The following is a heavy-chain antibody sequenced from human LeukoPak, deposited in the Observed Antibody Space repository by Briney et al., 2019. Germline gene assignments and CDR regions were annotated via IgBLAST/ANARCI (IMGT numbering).Heavy chain of an antibody. D-gene: IGHD3-10*01. J-gene: IGHJ4*02. Sequence: KVSCKASGYTFTSYAMHWVRQMPGKGLEWMGIIYPGDSDTRYSPSFQGQVTISADKSISTAYLQWSSLKASDTAMYYCARHAQFGEFPYYFDYWGQGTLVTVSS. CDR2: IYPGDSDT. CDR1: GYTFTSYA. CDR3: ARHAQFGEFPYYFDY. V-gene: IGHV5-51*01.